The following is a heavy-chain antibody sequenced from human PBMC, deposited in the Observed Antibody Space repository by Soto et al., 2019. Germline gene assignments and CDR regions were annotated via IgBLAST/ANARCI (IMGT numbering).Heavy chain of an antibody. J-gene: IGHJ4*02. V-gene: IGHV1-3*01. CDR3: ARVPPWGNSAGDYYIQHYDS. Sequence: ASVKVSCKSSGFTFTSYAIHWLRQAPGQRPQWMGWINGGSGNTKYSQDFQGRVTFTRDTFATTAYLELSSLRSEDAAVYYCARVPPWGNSAGDYYIQHYDSWGQGTPVTVSS. CDR1: GFTFTSYA. D-gene: IGHD3-10*01. CDR2: INGGSGNT.